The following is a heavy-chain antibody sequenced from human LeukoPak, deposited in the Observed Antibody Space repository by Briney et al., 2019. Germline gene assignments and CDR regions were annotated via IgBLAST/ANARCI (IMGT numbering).Heavy chain of an antibody. Sequence: KPGGSLRLSCAASGFTFSSYSMNWVRQAPGKGLEWVSSISSSSSYIYYADSVKGRFTISRDNAKNSLYLQMNSLRAVDTAVYYCARFLGTLLDYWGQGTLVTVSS. J-gene: IGHJ4*02. CDR1: GFTFSSYS. V-gene: IGHV3-21*01. CDR3: ARFLGTLLDY. CDR2: ISSSSSYI. D-gene: IGHD3-16*01.